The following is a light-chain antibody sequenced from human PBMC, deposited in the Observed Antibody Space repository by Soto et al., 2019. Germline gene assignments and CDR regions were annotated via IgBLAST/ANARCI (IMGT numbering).Light chain of an antibody. Sequence: EIVLTQSPGTLSLSPGERATLSCRASQSVRSSYLAWYQQKLGQAPRLLIYGVSNRATGIPDRFSGSGSGTNFLLTISNLEFENFAVYYCQQYGTSRRTFGQGTKGKIK. CDR1: QSVRSSY. CDR2: GVS. J-gene: IGKJ1*01. CDR3: QQYGTSRRT. V-gene: IGKV3-20*01.